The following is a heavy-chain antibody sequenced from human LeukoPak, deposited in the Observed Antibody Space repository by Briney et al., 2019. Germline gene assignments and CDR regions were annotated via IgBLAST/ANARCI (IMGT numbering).Heavy chain of an antibody. J-gene: IGHJ4*02. Sequence: GGSLRLSCAASGFTFSSYWMSWVRQAPGKGLEWVANIKQDGSEKYYVDSMKGRFTISRDNAKNSLYLQMNSLRAEDTAVYYCASPKTPSGSYGDFDYWGQGTLVTVSS. CDR1: GFTFSSYW. D-gene: IGHD1-26*01. CDR3: ASPKTPSGSYGDFDY. CDR2: IKQDGSEK. V-gene: IGHV3-7*03.